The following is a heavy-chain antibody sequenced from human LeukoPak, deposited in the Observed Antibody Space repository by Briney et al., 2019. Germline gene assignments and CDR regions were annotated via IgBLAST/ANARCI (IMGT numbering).Heavy chain of an antibody. Sequence: PGGSLRLSCAASGFTFSDYYMSWIRQAPGKGLEWVSYISSSSSYTNYADSVKGRFTISRDNAKNSLYLQMNSLRAEDTAVYYCARDRGYSSSWYRVDYWGQGTLVTVSS. CDR3: ARDRGYSSSWYRVDY. CDR2: ISSSSSYT. J-gene: IGHJ4*02. D-gene: IGHD6-13*01. V-gene: IGHV3-11*06. CDR1: GFTFSDYY.